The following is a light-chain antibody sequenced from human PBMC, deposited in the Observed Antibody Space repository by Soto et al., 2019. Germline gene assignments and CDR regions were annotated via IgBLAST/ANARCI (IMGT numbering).Light chain of an antibody. CDR3: QQYSSYSYT. J-gene: IGKJ2*01. Sequence: DIQMTQSPSTLSASVGDRVTITCRASQSTSSWLAWYQQKPGKAPKLLIYKTSTLESGVPSRFSGSGCGTEFTLTIGCLQPDDFATYYCQQYSSYSYTFGQGTKLEIK. V-gene: IGKV1-5*03. CDR1: QSTSSW. CDR2: KTS.